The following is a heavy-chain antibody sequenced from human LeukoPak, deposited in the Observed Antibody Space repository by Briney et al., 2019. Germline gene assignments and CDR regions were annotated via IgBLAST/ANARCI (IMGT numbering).Heavy chain of an antibody. J-gene: IGHJ4*01. CDR2: TYYSGST. Sequence: SETLSLTCAVSADSINTYYWSWIRQPPGKGLEWIGYTYYSGSTNYNPSLKSRVTISVDTSKNQFSLKLASVTAADTAVYFCASGESRNYYYFDYWGHGILVTVSS. D-gene: IGHD3-10*01. CDR1: ADSINTYY. V-gene: IGHV4-59*01. CDR3: ASGESRNYYYFDY.